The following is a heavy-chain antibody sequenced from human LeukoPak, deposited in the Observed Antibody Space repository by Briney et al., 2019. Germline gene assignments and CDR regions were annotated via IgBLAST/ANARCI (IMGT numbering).Heavy chain of an antibody. CDR3: VRDHVTTVVTMDY. V-gene: IGHV7-4-1*02. CDR1: GYTFTSYA. J-gene: IGHJ4*02. CDR2: INTNTGDP. D-gene: IGHD4-23*01. Sequence: GASVKVSCKASGYTFTSYAMNWVRQAPGQGLEWMGWINTNTGDPTYAQGFTGRFVFSLDTSVSTAYLQISSLKAEDTAVYYCVRDHVTTVVTMDYWGQGTLVTVSS.